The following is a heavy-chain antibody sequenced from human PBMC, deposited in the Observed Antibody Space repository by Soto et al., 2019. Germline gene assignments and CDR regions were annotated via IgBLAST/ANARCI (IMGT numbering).Heavy chain of an antibody. D-gene: IGHD5-12*01. V-gene: IGHV4-34*01. CDR3: ARAPQWLPAAFDY. CDR1: GGSFSGYY. Sequence: QVQLQQWGAGLLKPSETLSLTCAVYGGSFSGYYWCWIRQPPGKGREWMGEINHSGSANYNTSLKSRVTISVDTPKNQCALKLSSVTAADTAVYYCARAPQWLPAAFDYWGQGTLVTVSS. CDR2: INHSGSA. J-gene: IGHJ4*02.